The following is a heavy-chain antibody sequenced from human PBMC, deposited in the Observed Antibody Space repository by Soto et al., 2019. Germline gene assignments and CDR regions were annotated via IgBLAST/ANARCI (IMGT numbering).Heavy chain of an antibody. D-gene: IGHD3-10*01. J-gene: IGHJ4*02. CDR3: AKGEYYYGSGSYDY. CDR1: GFTFSSYA. Sequence: GGSLRLSCAASGFTFSSYAMSWVRQAPGKGLEWVSAISGSGGSTYYADSVKGRFTISRDNSKNTLYLQMNSLRAEDTAVYYCAKGEYYYGSGSYDYWGQGTLVTVSS. V-gene: IGHV3-23*01. CDR2: ISGSGGST.